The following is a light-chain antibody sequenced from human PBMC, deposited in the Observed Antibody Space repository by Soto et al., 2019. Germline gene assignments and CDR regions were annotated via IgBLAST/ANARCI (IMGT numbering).Light chain of an antibody. V-gene: IGKV1-27*01. Sequence: DIQMTQSPSSLSASVGDRVTITCRASQGISNFLAWYQQKPGKVPKLLISAASTLQSGVPSRFSGSGSGTDFTLTITSLQPEDVAMYYCQKYRSVITVGQGTRQDI. CDR2: AAS. CDR3: QKYRSVIT. J-gene: IGKJ5*01. CDR1: QGISNF.